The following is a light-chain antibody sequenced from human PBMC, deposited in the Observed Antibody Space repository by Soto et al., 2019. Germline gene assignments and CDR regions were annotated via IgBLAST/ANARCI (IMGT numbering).Light chain of an antibody. V-gene: IGLV2-8*01. J-gene: IGLJ2*01. CDR2: DVS. CDR3: SSYAGSVNFVV. CDR1: SSDVGAYNL. Sequence: QSALTQPPSASGSPGQSVTISCTGTSSDVGAYNLVSWFQRHPGKAPKLIIYDVSKRQSGVPDRFSASKSGNTASLTVSGLRAEDEADYYCSSYAGSVNFVVFGGGTKVTVL.